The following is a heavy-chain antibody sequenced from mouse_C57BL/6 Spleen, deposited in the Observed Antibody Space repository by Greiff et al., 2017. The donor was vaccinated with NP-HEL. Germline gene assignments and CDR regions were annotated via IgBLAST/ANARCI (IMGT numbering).Heavy chain of an antibody. Sequence: EVQLQQSGAELVKPGASVKLSCTASGFNIKDYYMHWVKQRTDKGLEWIGRIDPEAGDTKYAPKFPGKAPITADTSANTAYLQLSSLTSEDTAVYYCASPHFDYWGQGTTLTVSS. CDR2: IDPEAGDT. V-gene: IGHV14-2*01. CDR1: GFNIKDYY. J-gene: IGHJ2*01. CDR3: ASPHFDY.